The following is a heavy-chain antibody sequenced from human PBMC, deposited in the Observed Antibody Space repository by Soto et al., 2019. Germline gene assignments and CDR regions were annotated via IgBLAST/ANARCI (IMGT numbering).Heavy chain of an antibody. D-gene: IGHD1-1*01. V-gene: IGHV3-23*01. CDR3: AREGDRYGTVCFDS. CDR2: IPVIGERR. CDR1: GFTFSSYG. Sequence: EVQLLDSGGGLVQPGGSLRLSCAASGFTFSSYGMSWVRQAPGKGLEWVAGIPVIGERRYYADSVKGRFTISRDNAKNTLYLQMNSLRVEDAVVYFCAREGDRYGTVCFDSWGQGTLVTVSS. J-gene: IGHJ4*02.